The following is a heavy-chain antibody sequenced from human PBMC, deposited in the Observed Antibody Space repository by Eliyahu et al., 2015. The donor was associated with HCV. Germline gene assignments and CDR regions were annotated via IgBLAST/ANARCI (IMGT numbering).Heavy chain of an antibody. CDR3: AKGRGAVWWYFDY. V-gene: IGHV3-23*01. Sequence: EVQLLESGGGLVQPGXSLRLXCAASEFTFSNFGXNWVRQXPGKGLEWVSGISNSGGSTYYXDSVKGRFTISRDNSKNTLYLQMNSLRTEDTALYYCAKGRGAVWWYFDYWGQGTLVTVSS. CDR2: ISNSGGST. D-gene: IGHD2-15*01. CDR1: EFTFSNFG. J-gene: IGHJ4*02.